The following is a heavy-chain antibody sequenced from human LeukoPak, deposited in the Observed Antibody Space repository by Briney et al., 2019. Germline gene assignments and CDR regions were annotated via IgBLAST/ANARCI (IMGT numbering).Heavy chain of an antibody. Sequence: PSETLSLTCIVSGGSISSYYWSWIRQPPGKGLEWIGYIYYSGSTNYNPSLKSRVTISVDTSKNQFSLKLSSVTAADTAVYYCASTPYDSSGPTPSWGQGTLVTVSS. J-gene: IGHJ4*02. CDR2: IYYSGST. D-gene: IGHD3-22*01. CDR1: GGSISSYY. V-gene: IGHV4-59*01. CDR3: ASTPYDSSGPTPS.